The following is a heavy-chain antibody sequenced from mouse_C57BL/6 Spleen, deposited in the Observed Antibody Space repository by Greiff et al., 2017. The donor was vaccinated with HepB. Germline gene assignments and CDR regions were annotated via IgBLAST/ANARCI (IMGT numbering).Heavy chain of an antibody. D-gene: IGHD1-1*01. CDR1: GYTFTGYW. J-gene: IGHJ3*01. Sequence: QVQLQQSGAELMKPGASVKLSCKATGYTFTGYWIEWVKQRPGHGLEWIGEILPGSGSTNYNEKFKGKATFTADTSSNTAYMRLSSLTTADSAISYCARKDYYGSSLAYWGQGTLVTVSA. V-gene: IGHV1-9*01. CDR2: ILPGSGST. CDR3: ARKDYYGSSLAY.